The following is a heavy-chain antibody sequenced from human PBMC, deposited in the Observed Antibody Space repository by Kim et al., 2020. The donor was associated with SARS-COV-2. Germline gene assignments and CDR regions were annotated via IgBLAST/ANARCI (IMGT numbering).Heavy chain of an antibody. CDR1: GFTFSSYE. CDR3: ARDRGTIFGVAHRYYYYYGMDV. D-gene: IGHD3-3*01. CDR2: ISSSGSTI. J-gene: IGHJ6*02. Sequence: GGSLRLSCAASGFTFSSYEMNWVRQAPGKGLEWVSYISSSGSTIYYADSVKGRFTISRDNAKNSLYLQMNSLRAEDTAVYYCARDRGTIFGVAHRYYYYYGMDVWGQGTTVTVSS. V-gene: IGHV3-48*03.